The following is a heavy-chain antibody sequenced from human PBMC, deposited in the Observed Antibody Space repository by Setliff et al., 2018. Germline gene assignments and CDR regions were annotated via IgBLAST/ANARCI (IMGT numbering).Heavy chain of an antibody. J-gene: IGHJ6*03. V-gene: IGHV1-18*01. CDR1: GYTFTNYG. D-gene: IGHD3-22*01. CDR3: AREGRRYYDSSGYYYDPYYYYYMDV. Sequence: GASVKVSCKASGYTFTNYGISWVRQAPGQGLEWMGWISAYNDNTNYAQKVQGRVTMTTDTSTSTAYMELRSLTSDDTAVYYCAREGRRYYDSSGYYYDPYYYYYMDVRGKGTTVTVS. CDR2: ISAYNDNT.